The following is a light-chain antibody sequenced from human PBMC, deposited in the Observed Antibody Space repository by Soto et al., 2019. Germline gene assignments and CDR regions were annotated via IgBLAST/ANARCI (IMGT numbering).Light chain of an antibody. Sequence: EIVLTQSPATLSLSPGERATLSCRASQSVSSYLAWYQQKPGQAPRLLISDASNRATGIPARFSGSGSGTAFTLTISSLAPEDFAVYYCQQRINWPLTFGGGTKVEIK. CDR1: QSVSSY. CDR2: DAS. V-gene: IGKV3-11*01. CDR3: QQRINWPLT. J-gene: IGKJ4*01.